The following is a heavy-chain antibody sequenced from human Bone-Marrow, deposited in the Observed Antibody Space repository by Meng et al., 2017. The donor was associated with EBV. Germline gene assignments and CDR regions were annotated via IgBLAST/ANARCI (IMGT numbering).Heavy chain of an antibody. CDR3: ARFTYYYDSSGPNWFDP. D-gene: IGHD3-22*01. CDR2: INPNSGGT. J-gene: IGHJ5*02. V-gene: IGHV1-2*06. CDR1: GYTFTGYY. Sequence: LVQSGAEVKKPGASVKVSCKASGYTFTGYYMHWVRQAPGQGLEWMGRINPNSGGTNYAQKFQGRVTMTRDTSISTAYMELSRLRSDDTAVYYCARFTYYYDSSGPNWFDPWGQGTLVTVSS.